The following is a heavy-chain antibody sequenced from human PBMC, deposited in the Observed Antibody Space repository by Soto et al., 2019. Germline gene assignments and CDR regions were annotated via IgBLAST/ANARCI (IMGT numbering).Heavy chain of an antibody. CDR1: GGSFSGYY. CDR3: AVIAARRRRGWFDP. D-gene: IGHD6-6*01. Sequence: SETLSLTCAVYGGSFSGYYWSWIRQPPGKGLEWIGEINHSGSTNYNPSLKSRVTISVDTSKNQFSLKLSSVTAAGTAVYYCAVIAARRRRGWFDPWGQGTLVTVSS. J-gene: IGHJ5*02. V-gene: IGHV4-34*01. CDR2: INHSGST.